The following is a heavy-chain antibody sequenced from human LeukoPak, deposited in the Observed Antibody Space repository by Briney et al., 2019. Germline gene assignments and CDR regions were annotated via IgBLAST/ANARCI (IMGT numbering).Heavy chain of an antibody. CDR2: IHYTGAT. CDR3: ARGVLGPFYLDL. V-gene: IGHV4-34*01. J-gene: IGHJ2*01. Sequence: PAERLSLTCAVYVGTSRGYYWSCSRQPPGKGLEWIGEIHYTGATNYKPSPKSRVTISGDPSKNRVSLGVSSVTAADTAVYYCARGVLGPFYLDLWGRGTLVTVSS. CDR1: VGTSRGYY. D-gene: IGHD7-27*01.